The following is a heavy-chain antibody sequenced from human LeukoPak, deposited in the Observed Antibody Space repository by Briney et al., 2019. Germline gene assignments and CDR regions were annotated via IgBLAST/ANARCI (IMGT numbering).Heavy chain of an antibody. Sequence: ASVKVSCKASGYTFTSYGISWVRQAPGQGLEWMGWISAYNGNTNYAQKLQGRVTMATDTSTSTAYMELRCLRSDDTAVYYCARGSPDILTGYMYYFDYWGQGTLVTVSS. V-gene: IGHV1-18*01. CDR2: ISAYNGNT. CDR1: GYTFTSYG. CDR3: ARGSPDILTGYMYYFDY. D-gene: IGHD3-9*01. J-gene: IGHJ4*02.